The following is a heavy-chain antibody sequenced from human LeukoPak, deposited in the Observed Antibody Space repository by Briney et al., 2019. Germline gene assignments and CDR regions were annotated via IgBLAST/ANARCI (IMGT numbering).Heavy chain of an antibody. D-gene: IGHD3-9*01. Sequence: SVKVSCKTSGGSFSNYIITWVRQAPGQGLEWMGGVVPLFATPHYAQKYQGRLTIITDEPTSTAYMELSSLTSEDTAVYYCASRNDILTGYYPNSWGQGTLVVVSS. V-gene: IGHV1-69*05. CDR1: GGSFSNYI. CDR3: ASRNDILTGYYPNS. J-gene: IGHJ4*02. CDR2: VVPLFATP.